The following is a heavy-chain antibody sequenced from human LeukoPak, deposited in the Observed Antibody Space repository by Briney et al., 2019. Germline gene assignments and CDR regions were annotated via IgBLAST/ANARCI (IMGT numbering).Heavy chain of an antibody. Sequence: GGSLRLSCAASGFTFSSYGMHWVRQAPGKGLEWVAVISYDGSNKYYADSVKGRFTISRDNSKNTLYLQMNSLRAEDTAVYYCAKCSIVWFGESPVDYWGQGTLVTVSS. D-gene: IGHD3-10*01. V-gene: IGHV3-30*18. CDR3: AKCSIVWFGESPVDY. CDR1: GFTFSSYG. J-gene: IGHJ4*02. CDR2: ISYDGSNK.